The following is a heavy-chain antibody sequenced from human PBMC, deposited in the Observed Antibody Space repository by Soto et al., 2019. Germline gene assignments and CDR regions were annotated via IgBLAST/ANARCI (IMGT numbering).Heavy chain of an antibody. V-gene: IGHV4-39*01. Sequence: SETLSLTCPVSGGSISSSSYYWGWIRQPPGKGLEWIGSIYYSGSTYYNPSLKSRVTISVDTSKNQFSLKLSSVTAADTAVYYCAWGAWIQLWDDAFDIWGQGTMVTVSS. J-gene: IGHJ3*02. CDR2: IYYSGST. CDR1: GGSISSSSYY. D-gene: IGHD5-18*01. CDR3: AWGAWIQLWDDAFDI.